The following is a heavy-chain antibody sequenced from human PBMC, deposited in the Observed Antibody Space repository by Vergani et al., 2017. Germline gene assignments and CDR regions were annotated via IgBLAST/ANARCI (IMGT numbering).Heavy chain of an antibody. V-gene: IGHV5-51*01. CDR2: ISPGGSYI. CDR1: GYSFTSYW. D-gene: IGHD1-26*01. J-gene: IGHJ5*02. CDR3: ARLRTTPGSYHDQ. Sequence: EVQLVQSGAEVKKPGESLKISCKGSGYSFTSYWIGWVRQMPGKGLEWMWIISPGGSYIRYSPSFQGQVTMSADESISTAYLQWSSLKASDTAMYFCARLRTTPGSYHDQWGQGTLITVSS.